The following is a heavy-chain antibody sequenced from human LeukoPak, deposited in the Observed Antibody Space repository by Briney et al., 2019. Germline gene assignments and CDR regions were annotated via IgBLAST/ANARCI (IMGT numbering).Heavy chain of an antibody. J-gene: IGHJ4*02. Sequence: PGGSLRLSCAASGFTFSSYAMSWVRQASGKGLEWVSAISGSGGSTYYADSVKGRFTISRDNSKNTLYLQMNSLRAEDTAVYYCAKDLDGWTTRTPDCWGQGTLVTVSS. CDR1: GFTFSSYA. CDR3: AKDLDGWTTRTPDC. D-gene: IGHD1-1*01. V-gene: IGHV3-23*01. CDR2: ISGSGGST.